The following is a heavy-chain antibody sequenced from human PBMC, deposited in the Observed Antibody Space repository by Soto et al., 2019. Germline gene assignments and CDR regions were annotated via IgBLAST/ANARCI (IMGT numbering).Heavy chain of an antibody. Sequence: PSESFSHTCTCSGGSAPGGSSSWAWFRQPPGKGLEWIGYAYYTWSTNYNPPLKSRVTISVDTSKNQFSLRLTSVTATDTAVYYCARGELMTKVDYWGQGTLVTV. V-gene: IGHV4-61*01. D-gene: IGHD4-17*01. J-gene: IGHJ4*02. CDR1: GGSAPGGSSS. CDR2: AYYTWST. CDR3: ARGELMTKVDY.